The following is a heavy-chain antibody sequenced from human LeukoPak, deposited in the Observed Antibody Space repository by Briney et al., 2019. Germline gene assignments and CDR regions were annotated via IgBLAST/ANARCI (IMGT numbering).Heavy chain of an antibody. CDR3: ARAGSKTVTVVDY. V-gene: IGHV1-18*01. CDR1: GYTFTSYG. J-gene: IGHJ4*02. CDR2: ISAYNGNT. D-gene: IGHD4-17*01. Sequence: ASVKVSCKASGYTFTSYGISWVRQPPGPGLEWMGWISAYNGNTNYAKTLQGRVTMTTDTSTSTAYMELRSLRSDDTAVYYCARAGSKTVTVVDYWGQGTLVTVSS.